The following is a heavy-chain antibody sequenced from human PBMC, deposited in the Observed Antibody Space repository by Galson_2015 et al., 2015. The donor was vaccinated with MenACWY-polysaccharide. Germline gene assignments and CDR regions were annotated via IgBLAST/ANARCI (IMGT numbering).Heavy chain of an antibody. CDR2: ISYDGSNK. V-gene: IGHV3-30*03. D-gene: IGHD1-26*01. Sequence: PRLSCAGSGFTFGNYGMHWVRQAPGKGLEWVAVISYDGSNKYSADSVKGRFTISRDNSKNTLYLQMNSLRSEDTAVYYCARDTTLDYWGRGTLVTVSS. J-gene: IGHJ4*02. CDR3: ARDTTLDY. CDR1: GFTFGNYG.